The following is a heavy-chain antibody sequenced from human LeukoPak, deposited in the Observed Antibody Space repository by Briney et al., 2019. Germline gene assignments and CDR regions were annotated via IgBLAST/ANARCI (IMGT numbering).Heavy chain of an antibody. J-gene: IGHJ6*03. Sequence: PGGSLRLSCAASGFTFSSYGMHWVRQAPGKGLEWVAFIRYDGSNKYYADSVKGRFTISRDNSKNTLYLQMNSLRAEDTAVYYCAKVSRGYQLLTYYYYYMDVWGEGPTVTVSS. CDR3: AKVSRGYQLLTYYYYYMDV. D-gene: IGHD2-2*01. V-gene: IGHV3-30*02. CDR2: IRYDGSNK. CDR1: GFTFSSYG.